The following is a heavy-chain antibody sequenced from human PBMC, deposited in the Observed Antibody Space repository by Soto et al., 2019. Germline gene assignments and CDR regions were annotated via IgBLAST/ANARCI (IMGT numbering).Heavy chain of an antibody. V-gene: IGHV5-51*01. CDR3: ARGVDISTWSLY. Sequence: GESLKISCRGSGYSFTSYGIGWVRQMPGKGLEWMGVSYPGDSNTRYSASFQGQVTISADKSTSTVYLQWSSLKASDTAIYYCARGVDISTWSLYWGQGTLVTVSS. CDR2: SYPGDSNT. D-gene: IGHD3-3*02. CDR1: GYSFTSYG. J-gene: IGHJ4*02.